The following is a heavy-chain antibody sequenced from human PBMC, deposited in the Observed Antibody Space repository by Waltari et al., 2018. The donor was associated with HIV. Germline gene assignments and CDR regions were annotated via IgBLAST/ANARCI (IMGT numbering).Heavy chain of an antibody. V-gene: IGHV3-21*01. CDR2: ISSSSSYI. D-gene: IGHD4-4*01. CDR3: ARGVYRVVYFDY. Sequence: EVQLVESGGGLVKPGGSLRLSCAASGFNFGSISINWVRQAPGKGLEWVSSISSSSSYIYYADSVKGRFTISRDNAKNSLYLQMNSLRAEDTAVYYCARGVYRVVYFDYWGQGTLVTVSS. J-gene: IGHJ4*02. CDR1: GFNFGSIS.